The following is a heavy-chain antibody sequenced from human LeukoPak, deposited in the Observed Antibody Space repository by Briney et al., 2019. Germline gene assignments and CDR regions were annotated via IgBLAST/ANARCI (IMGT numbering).Heavy chain of an antibody. CDR3: ARWLLRLGFDY. D-gene: IGHD3-16*01. CDR1: GFTFDDYA. CDR2: ISWNSGSI. V-gene: IGHV3-9*01. Sequence: GGSLRLSCAASGFTFDDYAMHWVRHTPGKGLEWVSGISWNSGSIGYAHSVKGRFTISRDNAENSLYLQMNSLRAEDTAVYYCARWLLRLGFDYWGQGTLVTVSS. J-gene: IGHJ4*02.